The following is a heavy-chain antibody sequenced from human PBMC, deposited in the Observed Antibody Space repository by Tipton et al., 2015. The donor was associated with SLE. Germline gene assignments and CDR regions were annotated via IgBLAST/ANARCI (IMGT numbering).Heavy chain of an antibody. V-gene: IGHV3-33*01. CDR1: GFTFSSYG. Sequence: RSLRLSCAASGFTFSSYGMHWVRQAPGKGLEWVAFIRYDGSNKYYGDSVKGRFTISRDNSKNTLYLQMNSLRVEDTAVYYCAREAARRNYYNGMDVWGQGTTVTVSS. D-gene: IGHD6-6*01. CDR2: IRYDGSNK. J-gene: IGHJ6*02. CDR3: AREAARRNYYNGMDV.